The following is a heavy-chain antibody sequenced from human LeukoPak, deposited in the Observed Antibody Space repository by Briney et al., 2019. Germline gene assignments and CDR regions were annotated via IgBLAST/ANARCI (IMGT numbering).Heavy chain of an antibody. J-gene: IGHJ4*02. CDR1: GYSISSGYY. D-gene: IGHD1-1*01. CDR2: IYHSGST. Sequence: SETLSLTCAVSGYSISSGYYWGWIRQPPGKGLAWIGSIYHSGSTYYNPSLKSRVTISVDTSKNQFSLKLSSVTAADTAVYYCARDDWNDLFDYWGQGTLVTVSS. CDR3: ARDDWNDLFDY. V-gene: IGHV4-38-2*02.